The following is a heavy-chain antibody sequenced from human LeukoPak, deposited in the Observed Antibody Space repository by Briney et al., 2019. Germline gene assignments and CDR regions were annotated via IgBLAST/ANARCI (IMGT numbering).Heavy chain of an antibody. V-gene: IGHV3-30-3*01. Sequence: GSLRLSCAASGFTFSSYAMHWVRQAPGKGLEWVAVISYDGSNKYYADSVKGRFTISRDNSKNTLYLQMNSLRAEDTAVYYCARAPTVVNPFAAWGQGTLVTVSS. CDR2: ISYDGSNK. D-gene: IGHD4-23*01. CDR3: ARAPTVVNPFAA. J-gene: IGHJ5*02. CDR1: GFTFSSYA.